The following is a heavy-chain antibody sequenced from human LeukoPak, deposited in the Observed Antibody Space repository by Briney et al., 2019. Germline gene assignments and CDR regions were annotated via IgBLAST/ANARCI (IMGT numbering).Heavy chain of an antibody. V-gene: IGHV4-4*07. CDR3: ARDTGYQLLKSNWFDP. J-gene: IGHJ5*02. Sequence: SETLSLTCTVSGGSISSYYWSWIRQPAGKGLEWIGRIYTSGSTNYNPSLKSRVTMSVDTSKNQFSLKLSSVTAADTAVYYCARDTGYQLLKSNWFDPWGQGVLVTVSS. CDR2: IYTSGST. CDR1: GGSISSYY. D-gene: IGHD2-2*01.